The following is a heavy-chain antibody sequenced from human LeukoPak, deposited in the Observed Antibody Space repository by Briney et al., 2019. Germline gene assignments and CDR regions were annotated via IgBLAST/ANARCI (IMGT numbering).Heavy chain of an antibody. J-gene: IGHJ5*02. V-gene: IGHV4-34*01. D-gene: IGHD3-22*01. CDR1: GGSFSGYY. CDR2: INHSGGT. Sequence: PSETLSLTCAVYGGSFSGYYWSWIRQPPGKGLEWIGEINHSGGTNYNPSLKSRVTISVDTSKNQFSLKLSSVTAADTAVYYCARGPYDSSGSWGQGTLVTVSS. CDR3: ARGPYDSSGS.